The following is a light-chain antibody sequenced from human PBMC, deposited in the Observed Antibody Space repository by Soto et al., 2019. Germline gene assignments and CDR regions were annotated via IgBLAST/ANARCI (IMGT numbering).Light chain of an antibody. CDR1: QSISTY. V-gene: IGKV1-39*01. CDR2: AAS. J-gene: IGKJ5*01. Sequence: DIQMTQSPASLSASVGDRGTITSRASQSISTYLNCYQQKPGNAPNLLIYAASSLQSGLPSSFSGSGSETDFTLTISSLQPEDFATYSCQQSYSTPITFGQGTRLEIK. CDR3: QQSYSTPIT.